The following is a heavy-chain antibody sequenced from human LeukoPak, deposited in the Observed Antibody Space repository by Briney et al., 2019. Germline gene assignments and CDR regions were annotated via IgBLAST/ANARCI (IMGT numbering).Heavy chain of an antibody. CDR2: IYYSGST. CDR3: AREANYYGSGSYYYYYYYMDV. D-gene: IGHD3-10*01. Sequence: PSETLSLTCTVSGGSISSYYWSWVRQPPGKGLEWIGYIYYSGSTNYNPSLKSRVTISIDTSKNEFSLKLTSVIAADTAVYYCAREANYYGSGSYYYYYYYMDVWGKGTTVTVSS. V-gene: IGHV4-59*01. J-gene: IGHJ6*03. CDR1: GGSISSYY.